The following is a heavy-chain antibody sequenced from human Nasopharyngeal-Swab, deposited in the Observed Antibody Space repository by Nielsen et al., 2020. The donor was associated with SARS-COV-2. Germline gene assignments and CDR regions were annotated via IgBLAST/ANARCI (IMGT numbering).Heavy chain of an antibody. Sequence: GGSLRLSCAASGFTFSSYEMNWVRQAPGKGLEWVSYISSSGSTIYYADSVKGRFTISRDNAKNSLYLQMNSLRAEDTAVYYCAGDGATVTSGGFDYWGQGTLATVSS. CDR1: GFTFSSYE. CDR3: AGDGATVTSGGFDY. CDR2: ISSSGSTI. J-gene: IGHJ4*02. V-gene: IGHV3-48*03. D-gene: IGHD4-17*01.